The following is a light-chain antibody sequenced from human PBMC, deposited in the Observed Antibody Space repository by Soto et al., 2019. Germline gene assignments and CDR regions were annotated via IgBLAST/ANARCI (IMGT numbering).Light chain of an antibody. Sequence: AIQMTQSPSSLSASVGDRVTITCRASQDIGNDLGWYQQKPGKAPNLLIYAASSLQTGVPSRFSGSGSGTDFTLTISSLQPEDFATYSCLQDYNYPWTFGQGTKVEIK. J-gene: IGKJ1*01. CDR1: QDIGND. CDR3: LQDYNYPWT. V-gene: IGKV1-6*01. CDR2: AAS.